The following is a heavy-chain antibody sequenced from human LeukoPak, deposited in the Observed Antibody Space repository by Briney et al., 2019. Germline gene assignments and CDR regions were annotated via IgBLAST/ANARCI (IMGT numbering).Heavy chain of an antibody. CDR2: ISGSSKTI. V-gene: IGHV3-48*01. CDR1: GFTFSRYS. CDR3: ARKGIDYDILTGFDP. Sequence: GGSLRLSCAASGFTFSRYSMTWVRHAPRKGLEWVSYISGSSKTIYYADSVKGRFTISRDNAKNSLYLQMNSLRAEDTAVYYCARKGIDYDILTGFDPWGQGTLVTVSS. D-gene: IGHD3-9*01. J-gene: IGHJ5*02.